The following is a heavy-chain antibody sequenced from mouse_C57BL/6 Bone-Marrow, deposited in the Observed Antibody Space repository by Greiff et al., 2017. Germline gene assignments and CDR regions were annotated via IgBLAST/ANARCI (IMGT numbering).Heavy chain of an antibody. CDR1: GYTFTSYG. CDR2: IYPRSGNT. J-gene: IGHJ3*01. D-gene: IGHD2-4*01. V-gene: IGHV1-81*01. Sequence: QVQLQQSGAELARPGASVKLSCKASGYTFTSYGISWVKQRTGQGLEWIGEIYPRSGNTYYNEKFKGKATLTADKSSSTAYMELRSLTSEDSAVYFCARERGIYYDYDTVAYWGQGTLVTVSA. CDR3: ARERGIYYDYDTVAY.